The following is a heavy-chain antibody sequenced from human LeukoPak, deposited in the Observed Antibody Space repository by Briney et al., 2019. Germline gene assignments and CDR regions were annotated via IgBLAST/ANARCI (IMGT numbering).Heavy chain of an antibody. CDR2: ISASSSSI. CDR3: ARGGAARPDY. J-gene: IGHJ4*02. V-gene: IGHV3-48*04. Sequence: GGSLRLSCAASGFTFSNYGMDWVRQAPGKGLEWVSYISASSSSIYYADSVKGRFTISRDNAKNSLFLQMNSLRAEDTAVYYCARGGAARPDYWGQRSLVTVSS. CDR1: GFTFSNYG. D-gene: IGHD6-6*01.